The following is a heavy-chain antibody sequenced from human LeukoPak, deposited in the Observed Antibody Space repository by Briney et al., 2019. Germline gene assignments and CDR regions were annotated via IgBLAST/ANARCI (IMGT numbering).Heavy chain of an antibody. CDR1: GFTFSSYA. J-gene: IGHJ6*02. CDR3: ARGQYCYVMDV. V-gene: IGHV3-23*01. Sequence: GGSLRLSCAASGFTFSSYAMSWVRQASGKGLEWVSAIGDSGRSTYYAGSVKGRFTISRDNSKNTLYLQMNSLRPEDTAVYYCARGQYCYVMDVWGQGTTVTVSS. D-gene: IGHD2-15*01. CDR2: IGDSGRST.